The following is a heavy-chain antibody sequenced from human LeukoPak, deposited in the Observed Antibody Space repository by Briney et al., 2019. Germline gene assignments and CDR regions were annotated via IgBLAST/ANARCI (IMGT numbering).Heavy chain of an antibody. CDR1: GFTFSHFG. D-gene: IGHD3-22*01. CDR2: IRADGSGR. J-gene: IGHJ4*02. Sequence: GGSLRLSCAASGFTFSHFGMHWARQAPGKGLEWVAFIRADGSGRYYADSVNGRFTISRDNSKNTLYLQMNSLRAEDTAVYHCAKTPTFYYDSSVRYFDYWGQGTLVTVSS. CDR3: AKTPTFYYDSSVRYFDY. V-gene: IGHV3-30*02.